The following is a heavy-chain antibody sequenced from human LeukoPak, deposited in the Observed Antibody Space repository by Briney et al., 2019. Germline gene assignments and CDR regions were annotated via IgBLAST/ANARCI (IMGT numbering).Heavy chain of an antibody. J-gene: IGHJ4*02. V-gene: IGHV3-7*01. D-gene: IGHD3-3*01. Sequence: GGSLRLSCAASGFTFSSYWMSWVRQAPGKGLEWVANIKQDGSEKYNVDSVKGRFTISRDNAKNSLYLQMNSLRAEDTAVYYCAGLRYYDFWSGYYWGQGTLVTVSS. CDR1: GFTFSSYW. CDR2: IKQDGSEK. CDR3: AGLRYYDFWSGYY.